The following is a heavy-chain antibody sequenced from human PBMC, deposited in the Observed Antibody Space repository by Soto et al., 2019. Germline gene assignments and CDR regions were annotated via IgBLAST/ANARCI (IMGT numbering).Heavy chain of an antibody. CDR1: GGSISSSSCY. CDR2: IYYSGST. Sequence: SETLSLTCTVSGGSISSSSCYWGWIRQPPGKRQKWIGSIYYSGSTYYNPSLKSRVTISVDTSKNQFSLKLSSVTAADTAVYYCARKGARYSGYDFFGWVDYWGQGTLVTVSS. CDR3: ARKGARYSGYDFFGWVDY. D-gene: IGHD5-12*01. J-gene: IGHJ4*02. V-gene: IGHV4-39*01.